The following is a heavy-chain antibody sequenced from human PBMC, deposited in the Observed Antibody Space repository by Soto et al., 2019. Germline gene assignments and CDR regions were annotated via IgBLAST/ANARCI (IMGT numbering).Heavy chain of an antibody. D-gene: IGHD1-26*01. J-gene: IGHJ6*02. V-gene: IGHV5-10-1*04. Sequence: GESLKISCQTSDEIFNTYWITWVRQMPGRGLEWMGRIDPSDSYTNYSPSFQGQVTISADKSISTAYLQWSSLKASDTAMYYCARQPPQYSGSYSPSYYYYGMDVWGQGTTVTVSS. CDR2: IDPSDSYT. CDR3: ARQPPQYSGSYSPSYYYYGMDV. CDR1: DEIFNTYW.